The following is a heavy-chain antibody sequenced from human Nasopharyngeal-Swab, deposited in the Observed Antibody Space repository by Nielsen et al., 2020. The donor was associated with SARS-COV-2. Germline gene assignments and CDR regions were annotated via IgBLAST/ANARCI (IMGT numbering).Heavy chain of an antibody. CDR1: GGSILNYY. Sequence: GSLRLSCTVSGGSILNYYWSWIRQPPGKGLEYIGYIYYSGNTNYNPSLKSRVTISVDTSKNQFSLKLNSVTAADTAVYYCAGVGSGYGYIDSWGQGILVTVSS. J-gene: IGHJ4*02. D-gene: IGHD5-12*01. V-gene: IGHV4-59*01. CDR2: IYYSGNT. CDR3: AGVGSGYGYIDS.